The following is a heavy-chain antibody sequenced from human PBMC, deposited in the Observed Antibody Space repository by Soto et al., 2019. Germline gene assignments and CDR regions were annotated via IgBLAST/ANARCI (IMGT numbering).Heavy chain of an antibody. J-gene: IGHJ5*02. CDR3: AREFDDSSSPRFDP. Sequence: WVRQAPGQGLEWMGWINPNSGGTNYAQKFQGRVTMTRDTSISTAYMELSRLRSGDTAVYYCAREFDDSSSPRFDPWGQGTLVTVSS. CDR2: INPNSGGT. D-gene: IGHD6-6*01. V-gene: IGHV1-2*02.